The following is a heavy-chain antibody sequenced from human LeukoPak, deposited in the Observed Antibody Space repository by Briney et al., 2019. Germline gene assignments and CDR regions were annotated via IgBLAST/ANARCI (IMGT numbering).Heavy chain of an antibody. J-gene: IGHJ4*02. Sequence: PSETLSLTCTVSGGSISSGDYYWSWIRQPPGKGLEWIGYIYYSGSTYYNPSLKSRVTISVDTSKNQFSLKLSSVTAADTAVYYCASRDGYNSPFDYWGQGTLVTVSS. CDR3: ASRDGYNSPFDY. D-gene: IGHD5-24*01. V-gene: IGHV4-30-4*08. CDR2: IYYSGST. CDR1: GGSISSGDYY.